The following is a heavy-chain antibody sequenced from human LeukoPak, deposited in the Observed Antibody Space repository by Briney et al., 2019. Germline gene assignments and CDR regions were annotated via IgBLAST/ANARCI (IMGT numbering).Heavy chain of an antibody. D-gene: IGHD2-15*01. CDR2: ISAYNGNT. CDR1: GYTFTSYG. J-gene: IGHJ4*02. CDR3: ARDRFGSEAWDYFDY. Sequence: ASVKVSCKASGYTFTSYGISWVRQAPGQGLEWMGWISAYNGNTNYAQKLQGRVTMTTDTSTSTAYMELRSLRSDDTAVYYCARDRFGSEAWDYFDYWGQGTLVTVSS. V-gene: IGHV1-18*01.